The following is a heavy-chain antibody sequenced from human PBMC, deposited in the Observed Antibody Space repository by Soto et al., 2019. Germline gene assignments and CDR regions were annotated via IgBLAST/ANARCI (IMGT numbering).Heavy chain of an antibody. CDR3: AKVQASLKTYDY. CDR1: GFTFGNYA. V-gene: IGHV3-23*01. Sequence: EVQLLDSGGGLAQPGGSLRLSCAASGFTFGNYAMNWVRQAPGKGLEWVSTVSGNGAVTYYADSVKGRFTISRDNSRSTLYLQMNNLRAEDTAIYFCAKVQASLKTYDYWVQGTLFTVSS. CDR2: VSGNGAVT. J-gene: IGHJ4*02. D-gene: IGHD1-1*01.